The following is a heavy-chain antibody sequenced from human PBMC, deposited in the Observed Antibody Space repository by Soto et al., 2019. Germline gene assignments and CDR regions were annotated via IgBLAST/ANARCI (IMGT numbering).Heavy chain of an antibody. D-gene: IGHD3-3*01. Sequence: SETLSLTCTVSGGSISSSSYYWGWIRQPPGKGLEWIGSIYYSGSTYYNPSLKSRVTISVDTSKNQFSLKLSSVTAADTALYYCARHPAYYDFWSGYLDYWGQGTLVTVSS. V-gene: IGHV4-39*01. CDR1: GGSISSSSYY. J-gene: IGHJ4*02. CDR2: IYYSGST. CDR3: ARHPAYYDFWSGYLDY.